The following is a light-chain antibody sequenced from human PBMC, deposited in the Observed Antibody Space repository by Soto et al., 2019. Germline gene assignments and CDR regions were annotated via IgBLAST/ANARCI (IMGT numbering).Light chain of an antibody. CDR1: SSDVGGYNY. V-gene: IGLV2-14*01. CDR3: GSYTSSNTLV. J-gene: IGLJ3*02. CDR2: EVS. Sequence: QSVLTQPASVSGSPGQSITISCTGTSSDVGGYNYVSWYQQHPGKAPQLMIYEVSNRPSGVSNRFSGSKSGNTASLTISGLQAEDEADYYCGSYTSSNTLVFGGGTKLTVL.